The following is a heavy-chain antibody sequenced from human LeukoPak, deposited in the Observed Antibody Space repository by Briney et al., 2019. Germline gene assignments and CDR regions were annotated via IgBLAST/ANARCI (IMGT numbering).Heavy chain of an antibody. D-gene: IGHD6-13*01. CDR3: ARAYSGILRWFDP. CDR2: IYTSGST. J-gene: IGHJ5*02. V-gene: IGHV4-4*07. CDR1: GNSFGDYY. Sequence: SETLSLTCTVSGNSFGDYYWSWIRQPAGKGLEWIGRIYTSGSTTYNPSLKSRVTMSVDTSKSQFSLNLMSVTAADTAVYYCARAYSGILRWFDPWGQGTLVTVSS.